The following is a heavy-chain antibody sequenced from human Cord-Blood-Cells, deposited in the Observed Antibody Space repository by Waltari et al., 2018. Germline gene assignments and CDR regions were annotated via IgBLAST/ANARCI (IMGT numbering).Heavy chain of an antibody. D-gene: IGHD2-15*01. CDR2: ISYDGSNK. CDR1: GFTFSSYA. Sequence: QVQLVESGGGVVQPGRSLRLSCAASGFTFSSYAMHWVRQAPGKGLEWVAVISYDGSNKYYADSVKGRFTISRDNSKNTLYLQMNSLRAEDTAVYYCARGRDCSGGSCYWFDPWGQGTLVTVSS. J-gene: IGHJ5*02. V-gene: IGHV3-30*04. CDR3: ARGRDCSGGSCYWFDP.